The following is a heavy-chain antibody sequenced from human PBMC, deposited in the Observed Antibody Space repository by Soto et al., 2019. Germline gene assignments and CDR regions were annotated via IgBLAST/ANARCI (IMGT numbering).Heavy chain of an antibody. CDR2: IGRHGDT. V-gene: IGHV3-13*01. J-gene: IGHJ3*01. CDR3: VRAFLQGSGSRRPGPIDGFDV. Sequence: PGGSLRLSCAASGFTLDPYDMHWVRQSTGKSLEWVSGIGRHGDTYYASSVEGRFIFSREDAKNPLYLQMNNVRAGDSAVYFCVRAFLQGSGSRRPGPIDGFDVWGQGTAVTVSS. D-gene: IGHD3-10*01. CDR1: GFTLDPYD.